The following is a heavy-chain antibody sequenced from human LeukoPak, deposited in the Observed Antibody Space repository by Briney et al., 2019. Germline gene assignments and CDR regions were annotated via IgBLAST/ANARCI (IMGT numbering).Heavy chain of an antibody. J-gene: IGHJ4*02. CDR2: IRYDGSNK. CDR1: GFTFGSYG. D-gene: IGHD3-10*01. V-gene: IGHV3-30*02. CDR3: AKVFYYYGSGSYYPASAFDY. Sequence: PGGSLRLSCAASGFTFGSYGMHWVRQAPGKGLEWVAFIRYDGSNKYYADSVKGRFTISRDNSKNTLYLQMNSLRAEDTAVYYCAKVFYYYGSGSYYPASAFDYWGQGTLVTVSS.